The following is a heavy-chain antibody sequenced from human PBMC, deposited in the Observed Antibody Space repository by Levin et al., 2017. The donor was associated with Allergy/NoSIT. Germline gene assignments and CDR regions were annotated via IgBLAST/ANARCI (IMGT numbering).Heavy chain of an antibody. V-gene: IGHV5-51*01. CDR2: IYPGDSRT. CDR1: GYSFSSYW. D-gene: IGHD1-1*01. J-gene: IGHJ3*01. CDR3: ARQTFNWDGFDL. Sequence: PGGSLRLSCQGSGYSFSSYWIGCVRQVPGKTLEWMGLIYPGDSRTKYSPSFRGQVTFSADRSTDTAFLQWSSLRASDTAIYFCARQTFNWDGFDLWGQGTRVVVSS.